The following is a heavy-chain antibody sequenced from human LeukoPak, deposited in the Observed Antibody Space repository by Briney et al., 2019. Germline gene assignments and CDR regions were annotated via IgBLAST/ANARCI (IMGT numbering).Heavy chain of an antibody. CDR3: AKRVAAAGRTYYFDY. J-gene: IGHJ4*02. D-gene: IGHD6-13*01. V-gene: IGHV3-53*01. Sequence: GGSLRLSCAASGFTVSNDYMSWVRQAPGKGLEWVSVIYGGATTYYADSVKGRFTISRDNSKNTLYLQMNSLRAEDTAVYFCAKRVAAAGRTYYFDYWGQGTLVIVSS. CDR2: IYGGATT. CDR1: GFTVSNDY.